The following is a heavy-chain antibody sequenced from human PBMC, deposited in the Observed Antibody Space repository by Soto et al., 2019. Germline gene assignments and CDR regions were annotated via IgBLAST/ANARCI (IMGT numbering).Heavy chain of an antibody. D-gene: IGHD3-3*01. CDR3: AREGGWALSGTEYYYAMDV. CDR1: GFTFRHYA. V-gene: IGHV3-23*01. J-gene: IGHJ6*02. Sequence: LRLSCEGSGFTFRHYAMTWLRQGPGKGLEWVSTISQSGDKAYYADSVKGRFTISRDNAKNTLYLQMNSLRVEDTAVYFCAREGGWALSGTEYYYAMDVWGQGTTVTVSS. CDR2: ISQSGDKA.